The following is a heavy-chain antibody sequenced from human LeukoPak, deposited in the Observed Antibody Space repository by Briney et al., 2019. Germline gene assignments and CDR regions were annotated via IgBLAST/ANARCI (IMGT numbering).Heavy chain of an antibody. V-gene: IGHV3-74*01. CDR3: VRDGDAYDFDH. Sequence: GGSLRLSCAVSGFSIRGYWMHCARRAPGKGLMWVSRIKSDGSWTNYAGSVRGRFTLTRDNAKNTLYLQMIGLRAEDTAIYYCVRDGDAYDFDHWGQGILVTVSS. CDR1: GFSIRGYW. J-gene: IGHJ4*02. CDR2: IKSDGSWT. D-gene: IGHD5-12*01.